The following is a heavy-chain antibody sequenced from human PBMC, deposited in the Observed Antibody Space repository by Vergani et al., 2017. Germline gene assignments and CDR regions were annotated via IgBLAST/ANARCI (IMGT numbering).Heavy chain of an antibody. CDR2: ISSSSSYI. V-gene: IGHV3-21*01. Sequence: EVQLVESGGGLVKRGGSLRLSCAASGFTFSSYSMNWVRQAPGKGLEWVSSISSSSSYIHYSDSLKGRFTISRDNAKSSLYLQMNSLRAEDTGVYYCARYRYYLGSGSYPYFYDYGLDVWGQGTAVTVSS. CDR3: ARYRYYLGSGSYPYFYDYGLDV. J-gene: IGHJ6*02. CDR1: GFTFSSYS. D-gene: IGHD3-10*01.